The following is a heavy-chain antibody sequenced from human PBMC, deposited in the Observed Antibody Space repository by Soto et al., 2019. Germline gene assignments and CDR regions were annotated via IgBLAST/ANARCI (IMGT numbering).Heavy chain of an antibody. Sequence: PVPALIRSSQRYGMNLSTGGGHWVRTGQEKGLEWVAVISYDGSNKYYADSVKGRFTISRDNSKNTLYLQMNSLRAEDTAVYYCAKDEDIVVGVAAPGPYWGQGTLVTGSS. CDR2: ISYDGSNK. D-gene: IGHD2-15*01. CDR3: AKDEDIVVGVAAPGPY. V-gene: IGHV3-30*18. CDR1: GMNLSTGG. J-gene: IGHJ4*02.